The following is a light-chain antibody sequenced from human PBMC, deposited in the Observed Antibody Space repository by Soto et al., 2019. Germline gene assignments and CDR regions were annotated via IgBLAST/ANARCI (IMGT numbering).Light chain of an antibody. CDR1: QTIGTY. J-gene: IGKJ1*01. Sequence: IEVTQSPSSLAASLGDRVTITCRASQTIGTYVNWYRQKSGAAPELLIYDASTLQSGVPSRFRGRASGTDFTLTISSLQLDDFATYYCQQSYNTPLTFGQGTKVDIK. CDR3: QQSYNTPLT. CDR2: DAS. V-gene: IGKV1-39*01.